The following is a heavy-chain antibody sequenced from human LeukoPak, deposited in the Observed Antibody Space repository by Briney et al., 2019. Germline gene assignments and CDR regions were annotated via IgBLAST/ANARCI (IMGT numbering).Heavy chain of an antibody. Sequence: GGSLRLSCAASGFTFRSYGMHWVRQAPGKGLEWVAFIRYDGSNKYYADSVKGRFTISRDNSKNTLYLQMNSLRAEDTAVYYCAKDERGVRTMAATYYYYYGMDVWGQGTTVTVSS. D-gene: IGHD6-25*01. CDR1: GFTFRSYG. CDR2: IRYDGSNK. V-gene: IGHV3-30*02. J-gene: IGHJ6*02. CDR3: AKDERGVRTMAATYYYYYGMDV.